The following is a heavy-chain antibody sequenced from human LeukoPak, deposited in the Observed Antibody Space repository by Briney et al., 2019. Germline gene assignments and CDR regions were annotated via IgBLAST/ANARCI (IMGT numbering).Heavy chain of an antibody. J-gene: IGHJ6*02. D-gene: IGHD1-26*01. CDR3: ARVGNTDHRPFYYGIDV. Sequence: GGSLRLSCGASGFTVSNSYMSWVRQAPGKGLERVSVMYNGGSTFYADSVKGRFTITRDSSHNTMFLQMNTLRAEDTAVYYCARVGNTDHRPFYYGIDVWGQGTTVTVSS. CDR2: MYNGGST. CDR1: GFTVSNSY. V-gene: IGHV3-66*01.